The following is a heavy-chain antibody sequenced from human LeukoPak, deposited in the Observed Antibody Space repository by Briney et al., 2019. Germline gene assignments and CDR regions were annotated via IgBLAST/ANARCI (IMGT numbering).Heavy chain of an antibody. Sequence: ASVKVSCKASGYTFTSYGISWVRQAPGQGLEWMGRISAYNGNTNYAQKFQGRVTMTTDTSTSTAYMELRSLRSDDTAVYPCAREQLRNYYYYYMDVWGKGTTVTVSS. V-gene: IGHV1-18*01. CDR1: GYTFTSYG. D-gene: IGHD4-17*01. CDR3: AREQLRNYYYYYMDV. J-gene: IGHJ6*03. CDR2: ISAYNGNT.